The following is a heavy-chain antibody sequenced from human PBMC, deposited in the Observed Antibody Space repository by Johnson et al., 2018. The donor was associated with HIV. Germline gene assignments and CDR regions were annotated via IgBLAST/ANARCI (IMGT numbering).Heavy chain of an antibody. CDR2: IYSGGST. Sequence: VQLVESGGGVVQPGRSLRLSCAASEFTVSGGYMNWVRQAPGKGLEWVSVIYSGGSTYYADSVKGRLPISRDNAKNTLDLQMNSLRAEDTAVYYCARDSDISLGVAGAFDICGQGTMVTVSS. CDR3: ARDSDISLGVAGAFDI. V-gene: IGHV3-66*01. J-gene: IGHJ3*02. CDR1: EFTVSGGY. D-gene: IGHD3-9*01.